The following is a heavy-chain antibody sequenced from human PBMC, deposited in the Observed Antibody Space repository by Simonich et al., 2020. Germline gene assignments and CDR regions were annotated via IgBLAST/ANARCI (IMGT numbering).Heavy chain of an antibody. V-gene: IGHV4-34*01. CDR2: SNHSGST. CDR1: GGSFSGYN. D-gene: IGHD1-1*01. CDR3: ARHLQLGPFDY. Sequence: QVQLQQWGAGLLKPSETLSLTCAVYGGSFSGYNWSWIRQPPGKGLEWIGESNHSGSTNYNPSLKSRVTISVDTSKNQFSLKLSSVTAADTAVYYCARHLQLGPFDYWGQGTLVTVSS. J-gene: IGHJ4*02.